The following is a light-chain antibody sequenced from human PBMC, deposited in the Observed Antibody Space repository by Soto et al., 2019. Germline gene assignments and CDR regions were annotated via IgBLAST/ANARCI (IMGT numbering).Light chain of an antibody. Sequence: QSALTQPASVSGSPGQSITISCTGTSSDVGSYNLVSWYQQHPGKAPKLMIYEGSKRPSGVSNRFSGSKSGNTASLTISGLQAEAEADYYCCSYAGSSTVYVFGTGTKVTVL. CDR2: EGS. V-gene: IGLV2-23*03. CDR3: CSYAGSSTVYV. J-gene: IGLJ1*01. CDR1: SSDVGSYNL.